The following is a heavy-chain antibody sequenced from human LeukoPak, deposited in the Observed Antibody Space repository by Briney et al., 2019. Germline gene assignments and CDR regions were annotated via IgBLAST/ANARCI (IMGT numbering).Heavy chain of an antibody. CDR3: ARRPDFWSVYYYFDY. CDR1: GGSLSSSSYY. V-gene: IGHV4-39*01. D-gene: IGHD3-3*01. Sequence: PSETLSLTCTVSGGSLSSSSYYWGWIRQPPGKGLEWIGSIYYSGSTYYNPSLKSRVTISVDTSKNQFSLKLSSVTAADTAVYYCARRPDFWSVYYYFDYWGQGTLVTVSS. CDR2: IYYSGST. J-gene: IGHJ4*02.